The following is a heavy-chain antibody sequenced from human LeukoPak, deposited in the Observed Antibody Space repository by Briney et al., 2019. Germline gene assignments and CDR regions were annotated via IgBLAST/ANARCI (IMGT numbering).Heavy chain of an antibody. CDR1: GSTFSKAW. V-gene: IGHV3-15*01. Sequence: GGSLRLSCAASGSTFSKAWMRCVRHATGKRLEWLGRIKSNADGGTTDYAAPVQGRITISRDDSQNTLYLQLDSRKAEDTAVYYCSTYRWQYDSSGYDYWGQGTLVAVSS. CDR3: STYRWQYDSSGYDY. D-gene: IGHD3-22*01. CDR2: IKSNADGGTT. J-gene: IGHJ4*02.